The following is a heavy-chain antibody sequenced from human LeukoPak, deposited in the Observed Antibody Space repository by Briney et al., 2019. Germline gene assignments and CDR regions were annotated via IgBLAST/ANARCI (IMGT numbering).Heavy chain of an antibody. V-gene: IGHV3-7*01. D-gene: IGHD3-22*01. CDR1: GFTFSTYW. Sequence: GGSLRLSCSASGFTFSTYWMSWVRQAPGKGLEWVANIKHDGSEKNYVESVKGRFTISRDDAKNSLYLQMNSLRAEDTAVYYCARGSYYYDNSGYYSTSDFDYWGQGTLVTVSS. CDR3: ARGSYYYDNSGYYSTSDFDY. J-gene: IGHJ4*02. CDR2: IKHDGSEK.